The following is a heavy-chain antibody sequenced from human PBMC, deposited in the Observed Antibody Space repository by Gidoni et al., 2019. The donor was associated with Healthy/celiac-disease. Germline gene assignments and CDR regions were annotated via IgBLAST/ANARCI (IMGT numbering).Heavy chain of an antibody. CDR2: MNPNSGNT. Sequence: QLPLVQSGSAVKKPGASVKVSCKAAGSTSTSYDINWVRQATGQGLEWMGWMNPNSGNTGYAQKFQGRVTMTRNTSISTAYMELSSLRSEDTAVYYCARGPYTAHAGWGHWGQGTLVTVSS. J-gene: IGHJ4*02. CDR1: GSTSTSYD. D-gene: IGHD5-18*01. CDR3: ARGPYTAHAGWGH. V-gene: IGHV1-8*01.